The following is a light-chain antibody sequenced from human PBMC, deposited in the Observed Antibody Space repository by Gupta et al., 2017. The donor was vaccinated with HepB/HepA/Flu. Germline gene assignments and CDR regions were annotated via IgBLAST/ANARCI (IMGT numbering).Light chain of an antibody. J-gene: IGLJ3*02. CDR3: AVGDDSLNVWM. CDR1: RTNIGSNA. V-gene: IGLV1-44*01. Sequence: QSVVTLPPSASVTPGQRVTISCSGSRTNIGSNAVNWYQQLPQTAPKLLIYLNYQRHSRVPDRFSGSKSGTSASLAISGLQAEDEADYYCAVGDDSLNVWMFGGGTKLTVL. CDR2: LNY.